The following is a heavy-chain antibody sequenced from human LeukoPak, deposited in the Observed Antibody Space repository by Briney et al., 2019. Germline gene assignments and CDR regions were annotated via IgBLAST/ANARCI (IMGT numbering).Heavy chain of an antibody. V-gene: IGHV4-39*07. CDR1: GGSISSSSYY. Sequence: SETLSLTCTVSGGSISSSSYYWGWIRQPPGKGLEWIGSIYYSGSTYYNPSLKSRVTISVDTSKNQFSLKLSSVTAADTAVYYCATQPLVYFDYWGQGTLVTVSS. CDR3: ATQPLVYFDY. CDR2: IYYSGST. J-gene: IGHJ4*02. D-gene: IGHD6-13*01.